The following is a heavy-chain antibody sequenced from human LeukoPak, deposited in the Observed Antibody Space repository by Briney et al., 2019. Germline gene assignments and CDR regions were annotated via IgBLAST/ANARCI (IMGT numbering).Heavy chain of an antibody. D-gene: IGHD3-22*01. V-gene: IGHV3-23*01. J-gene: IGHJ4*02. CDR2: ISGSGSTT. Sequence: GGSLRLSCAASGFTFSYYVMSWVRQAPGKGLEWVSAISGSGSTTYYADSVKGRFTISRDNSKNTLYLQMNSLRAEDTAVYSCAKDTGLGYYDSSGFDYWGQGTLVTASS. CDR1: GFTFSYYV. CDR3: AKDTGLGYYDSSGFDY.